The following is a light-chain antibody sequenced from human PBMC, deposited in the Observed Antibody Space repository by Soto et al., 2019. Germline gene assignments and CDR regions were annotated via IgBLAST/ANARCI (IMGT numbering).Light chain of an antibody. CDR1: QSVSSY. CDR3: QQRSNWAIT. Sequence: EIVMTHSPATLSLSPCERATLSSSASQSVSSYLAWYQQKPGQAPRLLIYDASNRATGIPARFSGSGSGTDFTLTISSLEPEDFAVYYCQQRSNWAITFGQGTRLENK. J-gene: IGKJ5*01. V-gene: IGKV3-11*01. CDR2: DAS.